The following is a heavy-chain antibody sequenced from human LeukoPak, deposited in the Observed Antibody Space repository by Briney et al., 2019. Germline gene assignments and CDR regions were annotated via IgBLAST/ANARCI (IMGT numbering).Heavy chain of an antibody. D-gene: IGHD6-13*01. Sequence: GGSLRLSCAASGFTFSDYWMHWVRQAPAKGLVWVSRANRDGSSKSYADSVKGRFTISRDNAKNTLSLQMNSLRGEDTAVYYCARDRSISAAGDTYWGQGTLVTVSS. V-gene: IGHV3-74*01. CDR3: ARDRSISAAGDTY. J-gene: IGHJ4*02. CDR1: GFTFSDYW. CDR2: ANRDGSSK.